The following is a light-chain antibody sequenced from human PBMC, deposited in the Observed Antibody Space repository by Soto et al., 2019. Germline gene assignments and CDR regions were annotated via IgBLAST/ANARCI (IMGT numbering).Light chain of an antibody. CDR3: QQYSSLWT. CDR2: WAS. CDR1: QNILYNSNNRNY. V-gene: IGKV4-1*01. Sequence: DIVMTQSPDSLAVSLGERATINCKSSQNILYNSNNRNYLAWYQQKPGQPPKLLIYWASTRESGVPDRFSGSGSGTDFTLTISSLQAEDVAVYYCQQYSSLWTFSQGTKVEIK. J-gene: IGKJ1*01.